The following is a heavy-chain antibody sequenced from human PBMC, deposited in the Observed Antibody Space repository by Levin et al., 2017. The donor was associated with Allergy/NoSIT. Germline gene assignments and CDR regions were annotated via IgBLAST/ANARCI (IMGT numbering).Heavy chain of an antibody. D-gene: IGHD4-17*01. Sequence: GGSLRLSCAASAFTFSSYDMNWVRQAPGKGLEWLSYISSSSGVKYYADPVKGRFTVSRDNAKNSLYLQMDYLRAEDTAVYYCVRTYPKVTSQDAFDIWGQGTMVTVSS. CDR1: AFTFSSYD. CDR2: ISSSSGVK. CDR3: VRTYPKVTSQDAFDI. J-gene: IGHJ3*02. V-gene: IGHV3-48*01.